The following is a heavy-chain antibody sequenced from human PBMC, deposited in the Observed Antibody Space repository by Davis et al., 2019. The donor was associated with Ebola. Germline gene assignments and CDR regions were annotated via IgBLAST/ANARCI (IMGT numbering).Heavy chain of an antibody. V-gene: IGHV1-2*06. CDR3: ARDMIVVVVAATKSLYYYGMDV. J-gene: IGHJ6*02. CDR1: GYTFTGYY. CDR2: INPYNGGT. D-gene: IGHD2-15*01. Sequence: ASVKVSCKASGYTFTGYYMHWVRQAPGQGLEWMGRINPYNGGTNYAQKFQGRVTMTRDTSTSTVYMELSSLRSEDTAVYYCARDMIVVVVAATKSLYYYGMDVWGQGTTVTVSS.